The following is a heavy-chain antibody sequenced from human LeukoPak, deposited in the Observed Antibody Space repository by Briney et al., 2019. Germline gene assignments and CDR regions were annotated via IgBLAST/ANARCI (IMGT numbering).Heavy chain of an antibody. V-gene: IGHV3-30*04. CDR3: ARAGLTGYYNLNWFDP. D-gene: IGHD3-9*01. J-gene: IGHJ5*02. Sequence: GGSLRLSCAASGFTFSSHAMHWVRQAPGKGLEWVAVISYDGSNKYYADSVKGRFTISRDNSKNTLYLQMNSLRAEDTAVYYCARAGLTGYYNLNWFDPWGQGTLVTVSS. CDR2: ISYDGSNK. CDR1: GFTFSSHA.